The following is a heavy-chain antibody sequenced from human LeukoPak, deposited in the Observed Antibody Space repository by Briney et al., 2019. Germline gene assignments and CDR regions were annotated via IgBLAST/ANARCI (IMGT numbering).Heavy chain of an antibody. V-gene: IGHV3-20*04. Sequence: PGGSLRLSCAASGFTFDDYGMSWVRQAPGKGLEWVSGINWNGGSTGYADSVKGRFTISRDNAKNSLYLQMNSLRAEDTALYYCARGLFGYSSGWGPSGYWGQGTLVTVYS. CDR2: INWNGGST. CDR1: GFTFDDYG. D-gene: IGHD6-19*01. J-gene: IGHJ4*02. CDR3: ARGLFGYSSGWGPSGY.